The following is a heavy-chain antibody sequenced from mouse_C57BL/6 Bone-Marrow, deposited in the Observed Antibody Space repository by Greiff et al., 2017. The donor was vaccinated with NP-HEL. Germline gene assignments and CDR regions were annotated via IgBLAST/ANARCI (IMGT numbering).Heavy chain of an antibody. J-gene: IGHJ1*03. V-gene: IGHV7-1*01. D-gene: IGHD2-5*01. CDR3: ARDQYYSNSWYFDV. CDR1: GFTFSDFY. Sequence: EVQVVESGGGLVQSGRSLRLSCATSGFTFSDFYMEWVRQAPGKGLEWIAASRNKANDYTTEYSASVKGRFIVSRDTSQSILYLQMNALRAEDTAIYYCARDQYYSNSWYFDVWGTGTTVTVSS. CDR2: SRNKANDYTT.